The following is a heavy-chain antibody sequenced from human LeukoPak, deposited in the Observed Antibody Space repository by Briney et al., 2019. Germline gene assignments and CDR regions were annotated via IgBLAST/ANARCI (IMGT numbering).Heavy chain of an antibody. CDR1: GFNFVNTW. Sequence: GGSLRLSCAASGFNFVNTWMHWVRQVPGKGLVWVARIKNDGSGIIYADSVEGRFTISRDNARNTVYLQMNSLRAEDTAVYYCARERGVSHPFDYWGQGALVTVS. CDR2: IKNDGSGI. CDR3: ARERGVSHPFDY. V-gene: IGHV3-74*01. D-gene: IGHD2-21*01. J-gene: IGHJ4*02.